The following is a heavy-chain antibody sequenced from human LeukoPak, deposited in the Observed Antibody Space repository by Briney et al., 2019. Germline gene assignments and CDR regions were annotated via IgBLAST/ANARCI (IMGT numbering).Heavy chain of an antibody. Sequence: ASVKVSCKASGYTFTSYAMHWVRQAPGQRLEWMGWINAGNGNTKYSQKFQGRVTITRDTSASTAYTELSSLRSEDTGVYYCARESSIVLMVYATPLFYWGQGTLVTVSS. CDR3: ARESSIVLMVYATPLFY. D-gene: IGHD2-8*01. J-gene: IGHJ4*02. CDR2: INAGNGNT. CDR1: GYTFTSYA. V-gene: IGHV1-3*01.